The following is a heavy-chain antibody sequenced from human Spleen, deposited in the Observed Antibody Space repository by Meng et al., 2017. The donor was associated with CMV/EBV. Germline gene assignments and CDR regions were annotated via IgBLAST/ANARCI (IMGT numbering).Heavy chain of an antibody. D-gene: IGHD2-2*01. CDR2: IYYSGST. J-gene: IGHJ6*02. CDR1: GGSISSGGYY. V-gene: IGHV4-31*03. CDR3: ARSGVVVPAATSGYYGMDV. Sequence: SETLSLTCTVSGGSISSGGYYWSWIRQHPGKGLEWIGYIYYSGSTYYNPSLKSRVTISVDTSKNQFSLKLSSVTAADTAVYYCARSGVVVPAATSGYYGMDVWGQGTTVTVSS.